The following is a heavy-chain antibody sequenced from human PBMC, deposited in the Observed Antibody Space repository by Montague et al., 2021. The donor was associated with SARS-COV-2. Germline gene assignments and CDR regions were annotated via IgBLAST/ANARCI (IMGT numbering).Heavy chain of an antibody. CDR1: GFTFSSYA. J-gene: IGHJ4*02. CDR3: ARARGSYLTNFDY. Sequence: CLRLSCAASGFTFSSYAMHWVRQAPGKGLEWVAVISYDGSNKYYADSVKGRFTISRDNSKNTLYLQMSSLRAEDTAVYYCARARGSYLTNFDYWGQGTLVTVSS. D-gene: IGHD1-26*01. CDR2: ISYDGSNK. V-gene: IGHV3-30-3*01.